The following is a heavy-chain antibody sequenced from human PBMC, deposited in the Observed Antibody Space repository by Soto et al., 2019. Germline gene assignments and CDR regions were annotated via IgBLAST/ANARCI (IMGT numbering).Heavy chain of an antibody. CDR3: TRGPRPISTGTGAY. CDR1: GFIFKMYW. J-gene: IGHJ4*02. Sequence: EVQLVESGGGLVPPGGSVRLSCAASGFIFKMYWMHWVRQGPGKGLVWISRIYNDGTYSDYADSVRGRFTISRDNVNDTLYLKMNNLRAEDSGLYYCTRGPRPISTGTGAYWGQGTQVTVSS. CDR2: IYNDGTYS. D-gene: IGHD3-10*01. V-gene: IGHV3-74*02.